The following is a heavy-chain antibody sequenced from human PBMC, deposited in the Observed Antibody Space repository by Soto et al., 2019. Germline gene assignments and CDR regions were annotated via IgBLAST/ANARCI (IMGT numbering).Heavy chain of an antibody. D-gene: IGHD1-1*01. CDR2: IFTSGNT. CDR3: ARDSRGSTGTTGWFDP. J-gene: IGHJ5*02. Sequence: SETLSLTCTVSGGSISSYYWSWVRQPAGRGLEWIGRIFTSGNTNYNPSLRSRVTMSVDTSKNQLSLNLTSVTAADTAVYYCARDSRGSTGTTGWFDPWGQGTLVTVSS. V-gene: IGHV4-4*07. CDR1: GGSISSYY.